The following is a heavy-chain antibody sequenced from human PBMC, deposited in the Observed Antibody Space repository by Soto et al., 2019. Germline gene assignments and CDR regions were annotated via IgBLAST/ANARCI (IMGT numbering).Heavy chain of an antibody. CDR3: ARDLILGYYDSSGYYPPWTLDY. Sequence: ASVKVSCKASGYTFTSYYMHWVRQAPGQGLEWMGIINPSGGSASYAQKFQGRVTMTRDTSTSTVYMELSSLRSEDTAVYYCARDLILGYYDSSGYYPPWTLDYWGQGTLVTVSS. V-gene: IGHV1-46*01. D-gene: IGHD3-22*01. J-gene: IGHJ4*02. CDR1: GYTFTSYY. CDR2: INPSGGSA.